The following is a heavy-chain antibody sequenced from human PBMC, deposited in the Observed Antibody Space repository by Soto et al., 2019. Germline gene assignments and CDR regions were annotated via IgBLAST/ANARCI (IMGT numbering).Heavy chain of an antibody. D-gene: IGHD3-22*01. Sequence: LRLSCAASGFTFSSYAMHWVRQAPGKGLEWVAVISYDGSNKYYADSVKGRFTISRDNSKNTLYLQMNSLRAEDTAVYYCARANYYDSSGYFASWGQGTLVTVSS. J-gene: IGHJ4*02. V-gene: IGHV3-30-3*01. CDR3: ARANYYDSSGYFAS. CDR1: GFTFSSYA. CDR2: ISYDGSNK.